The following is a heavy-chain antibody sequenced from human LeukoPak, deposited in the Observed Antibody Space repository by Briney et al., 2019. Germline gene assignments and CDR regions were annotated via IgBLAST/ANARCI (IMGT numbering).Heavy chain of an antibody. CDR3: ASFKWLASNFDY. D-gene: IGHD6-19*01. V-gene: IGHV3-7*01. J-gene: IGHJ4*02. Sequence: QPGGSLRLSCAASGFTFSSYWMSWVRQAPGKGLEWVANVKQDGSEKYYVDSVKGRFTISRDNAKNSLYLQMNSLRAEDTAVYYCASFKWLASNFDYWGQGTLVTVSS. CDR2: VKQDGSEK. CDR1: GFTFSSYW.